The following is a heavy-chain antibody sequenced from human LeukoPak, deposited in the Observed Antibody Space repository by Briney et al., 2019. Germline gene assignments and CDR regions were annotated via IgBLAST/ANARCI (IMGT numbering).Heavy chain of an antibody. CDR1: GYTFTSYD. CDR2: MNPNSGNT. Sequence: ASVKVSCKASGYTFTSYDINWVRQATGQGLEWMGWMNPNSGNTGYAQKFQGRVTMTRNTSISTAYMELSSLRSEDTAVYYCARGSALNYDFWSGYYSVYRRANWLDPWGQGTLVTVSS. CDR3: ARGSALNYDFWSGYYSVYRRANWLDP. J-gene: IGHJ5*02. V-gene: IGHV1-8*01. D-gene: IGHD3-3*01.